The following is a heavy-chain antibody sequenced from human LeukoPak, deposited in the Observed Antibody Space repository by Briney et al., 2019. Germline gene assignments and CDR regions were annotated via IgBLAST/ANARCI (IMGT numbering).Heavy chain of an antibody. Sequence: PGGSLRLSCAASGFTFSSYGMHWVRQAPGKGLEWVAVIWYDGSNKYYADSVKGRFTISRDNSKNTLYLQMNSLRAEDTAVYYCAKDALMQGGQIHSYYYYMDVWGKGTTVTVSS. D-gene: IGHD2-15*01. CDR1: GFTFSSYG. V-gene: IGHV3-33*06. CDR2: IWYDGSNK. J-gene: IGHJ6*03. CDR3: AKDALMQGGQIHSYYYYMDV.